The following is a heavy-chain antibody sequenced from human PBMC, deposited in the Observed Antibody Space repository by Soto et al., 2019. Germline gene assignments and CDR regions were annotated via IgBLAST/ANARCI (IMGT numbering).Heavy chain of an antibody. CDR1: GFTFSSYA. J-gene: IGHJ4*02. CDR2: ITGSGGGT. V-gene: IGHV3-23*01. D-gene: IGHD4-17*01. CDR3: ARENADPGLPAAVFDS. Sequence: EVQLLDSGGGLVKPGGSLRLSCAASGFTFSSYAMSWVRQTPGKGLEWVSGITGSGGGTYYVDSVKGWFTISRDNSKKSLSLQMNSLGAEHTAIYYRARENADPGLPAAVFDSWGRGTLVTVSS.